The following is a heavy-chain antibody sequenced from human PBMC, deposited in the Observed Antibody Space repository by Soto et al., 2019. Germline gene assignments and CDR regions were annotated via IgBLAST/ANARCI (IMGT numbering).Heavy chain of an antibody. CDR2: IYTSGST. CDR3: AGKDYSYYYYAMEV. CDR1: DGSIRGYY. Sequence: PSETLSLTCTVSDGSIRGYYWSLIRQPAGKGLECIWRIYTSGSTNYNTSLKSRVTMSVDTSKKQFYLKLSSATAADTAVYYCAGKDYSYYYYAMEVWGQGATVTLSS. V-gene: IGHV4-4*07. J-gene: IGHJ6*01.